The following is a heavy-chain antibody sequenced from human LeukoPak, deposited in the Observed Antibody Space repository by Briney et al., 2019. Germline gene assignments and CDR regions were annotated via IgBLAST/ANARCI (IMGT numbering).Heavy chain of an antibody. Sequence: GGSLRLSCAASGFTFSSYGMHWVRQAPGKGLEWVAVIWYDGSNKYYADSVKGRFTISRDNSKNTLYLQMNSLRAGDTAVYYCARTYSSGLKENWFDPWGQEPWSPSPQ. J-gene: IGHJ5*02. V-gene: IGHV3-33*01. CDR3: ARTYSSGLKENWFDP. CDR2: IWYDGSNK. D-gene: IGHD6-19*01. CDR1: GFTFSSYG.